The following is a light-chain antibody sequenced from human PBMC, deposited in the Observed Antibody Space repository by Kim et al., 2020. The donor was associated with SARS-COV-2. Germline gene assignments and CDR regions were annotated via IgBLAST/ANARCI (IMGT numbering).Light chain of an antibody. Sequence: ASVKLTCPLSSGNGSYAIAWHQQQPEKGPRYLMKLNSDGSHTKGDGIPDRFSGSSSGAERYLTISSLQSEDEADYYCQTWGTGIRVFGGGTQLTVL. CDR3: QTWGTGIRV. J-gene: IGLJ3*02. CDR1: SGNGSYA. CDR2: LNSDGSH. V-gene: IGLV4-69*01.